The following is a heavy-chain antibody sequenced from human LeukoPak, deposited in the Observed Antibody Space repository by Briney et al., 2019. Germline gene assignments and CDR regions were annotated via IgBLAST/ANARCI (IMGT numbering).Heavy chain of an antibody. Sequence: SETLSLTFTVSGGSISGGGYCWSWIRPHPRKGLEWSGYIYYSGSTYYNPSLKSRVTISVGMSKNQFCLRLISVTAADTAVYYCASVWFGEFPYYYYYMDVWGKGTTVTVSS. CDR2: IYYSGST. D-gene: IGHD3-10*01. J-gene: IGHJ6*03. CDR1: GGSISGGGYC. V-gene: IGHV4-31*03. CDR3: ASVWFGEFPYYYYYMDV.